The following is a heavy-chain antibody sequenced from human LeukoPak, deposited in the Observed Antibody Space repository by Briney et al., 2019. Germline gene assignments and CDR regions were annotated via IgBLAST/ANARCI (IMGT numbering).Heavy chain of an antibody. CDR1: GFTFSSYA. J-gene: IGHJ6*03. D-gene: IGHD2-2*01. V-gene: IGHV3-30-3*01. CDR3: ARDGSTSYYYYYYYMDA. Sequence: GGSLRLSCAASGFTFSSYAMHWVRQAPGKGLEWVAVISYDGSNKYYADSVKGRFTISRDYSKNSLYLQMNSLRAEDTAVCYCARDGSTSYYYYYYYMDAWGKGTTVTVSS. CDR2: ISYDGSNK.